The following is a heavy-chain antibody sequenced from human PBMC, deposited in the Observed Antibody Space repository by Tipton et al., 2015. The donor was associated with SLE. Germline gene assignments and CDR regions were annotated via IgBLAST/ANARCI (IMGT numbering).Heavy chain of an antibody. CDR1: FGSINSANHF. D-gene: IGHD3-10*01. Sequence: TLSLTCTVSFGSINSANHFWSWVRQLPGEGLEWIGFISYRGSAYYNPSLQSRVTITLDMSKNQFSLTMTSVTAADTAMYFCAREVDTMDDSDAFDIWGQGAMVTVSS. V-gene: IGHV4-31*03. CDR3: AREVDTMDDSDAFDI. J-gene: IGHJ3*02. CDR2: ISYRGSA.